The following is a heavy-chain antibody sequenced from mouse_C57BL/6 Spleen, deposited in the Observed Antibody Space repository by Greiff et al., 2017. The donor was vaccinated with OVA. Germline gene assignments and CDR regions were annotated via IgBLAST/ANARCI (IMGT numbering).Heavy chain of an antibody. J-gene: IGHJ2*01. CDR1: GYAFSSSW. CDR2: IYPGDGDT. Sequence: VQLQQSGPELVKPGASVKISCKASGYAFSSSWMNWVTQRPGKGLEWIGRIYPGDGDTNYNGKFKGKATLTADKSSSTAYMQLSSLTSEDSAVYFCAIYYGNLFDYWGQGTTLTVSS. V-gene: IGHV1-82*01. CDR3: AIYYGNLFDY. D-gene: IGHD2-1*01.